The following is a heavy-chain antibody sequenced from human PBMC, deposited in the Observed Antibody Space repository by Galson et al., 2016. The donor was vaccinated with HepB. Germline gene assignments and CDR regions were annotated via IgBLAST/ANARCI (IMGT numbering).Heavy chain of an antibody. Sequence: ETLSLTCTVSGGSISNYYWAWIRQPPGKGLEWIRNIYYRGTTYYTPSLTSRVTMSVDTSKNQFSLKLSSVTAADTAVYYCVKVGGAGYFDPWGQGTLVTVSS. CDR1: GGSISNYY. J-gene: IGHJ5*02. CDR3: VKVGGAGYFDP. CDR2: IYYRGTT. V-gene: IGHV4-59*01. D-gene: IGHD1-26*01.